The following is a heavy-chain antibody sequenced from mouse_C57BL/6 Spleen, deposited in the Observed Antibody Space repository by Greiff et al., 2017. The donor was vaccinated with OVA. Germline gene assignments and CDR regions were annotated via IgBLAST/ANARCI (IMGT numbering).Heavy chain of an antibody. CDR1: GYTFTSYW. D-gene: IGHD2-13*01. V-gene: IGHV1-50*01. Sequence: QVQLKQPGAELVKPGASVKLSCKASGYTFTSYWMQWVKQRPGQGLEWIGEIDPSDSYTNYNQKFKGKATLTVDTSSSTAYMQLSSLTSEDSAVYYCARWGLRGDYWGQGTSVTVSS. J-gene: IGHJ4*01. CDR2: IDPSDSYT. CDR3: ARWGLRGDY.